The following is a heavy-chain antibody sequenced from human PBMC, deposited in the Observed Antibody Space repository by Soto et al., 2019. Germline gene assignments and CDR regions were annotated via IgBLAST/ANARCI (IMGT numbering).Heavy chain of an antibody. J-gene: IGHJ4*02. D-gene: IGHD5-18*01. CDR3: AKDRGYTYGYLADY. CDR2: ISYDGTNK. CDR1: GFTFSSYG. V-gene: IGHV3-30*18. Sequence: PGGSLRLSCAASGFTFSSYGMHWVRQAPGKGLEWVAFISYDGTNKYYADSVKGRFTISRDNSKNTLYLQMDSLRAEDTAVFYCAKDRGYTYGYLADYWGQGTLVTVSS.